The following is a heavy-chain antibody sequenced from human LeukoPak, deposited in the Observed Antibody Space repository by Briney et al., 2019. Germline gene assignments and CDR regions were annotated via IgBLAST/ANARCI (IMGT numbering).Heavy chain of an antibody. V-gene: IGHV4-39*01. CDR3: ARLPSIQLAQSSFDY. D-gene: IGHD1-1*01. CDR1: GGSISSSSYY. J-gene: IGHJ4*02. Sequence: PSETLSLTCTVSGGSISSSSYYWGWIRQPPGKGLEWIGSIYYSGSTYYNPSLKSRVTISVDTSKNQFSLKLSSVTAAATAVYYCARLPSIQLAQSSFDYWGQGTLVTVSS. CDR2: IYYSGST.